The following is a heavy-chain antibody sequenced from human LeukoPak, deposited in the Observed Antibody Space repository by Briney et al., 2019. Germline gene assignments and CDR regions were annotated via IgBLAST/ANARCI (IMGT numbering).Heavy chain of an antibody. D-gene: IGHD3-9*01. CDR1: GDTFGDDW. Sequence: GESLKISCKDFGDTFGDDWIGWVRQKPGKGLEWMGIIYPGDSDARYSPSFQGQVTISVDKSTSTVYLQWSSLRASDTATYYCARLLGVVPELLSGYFDPWGQGTLVTVSS. CDR3: ARLLGVVPELLSGYFDP. J-gene: IGHJ5*02. CDR2: IYPGDSDA. V-gene: IGHV5-51*01.